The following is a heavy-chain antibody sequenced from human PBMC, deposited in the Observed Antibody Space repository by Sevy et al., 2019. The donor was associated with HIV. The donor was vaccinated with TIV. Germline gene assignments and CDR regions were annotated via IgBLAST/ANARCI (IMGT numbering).Heavy chain of an antibody. CDR2: IIPIFGTA. J-gene: IGHJ6*02. D-gene: IGHD2-2*01. CDR1: GGTFSSYA. Sequence: ASVKVSCKASGGTFSSYAISWVRQAPGQGLEWMGGIIPIFGTANYAQKFQGRVTITADESTSTAYMELSSLGSEDPAVYYCARGHYCSSTSCSRGTYYYGMDVWGQGTTVTVSS. V-gene: IGHV1-69*13. CDR3: ARGHYCSSTSCSRGTYYYGMDV.